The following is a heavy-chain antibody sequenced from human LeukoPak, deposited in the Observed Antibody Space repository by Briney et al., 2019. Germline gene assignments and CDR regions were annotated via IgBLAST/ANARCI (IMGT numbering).Heavy chain of an antibody. CDR3: AREPRENKASGYYSN. Sequence: GGSLRHSCAASGFTFSSYSMNWVRQAPGKGLEWVSYISSSSSTIYYADSVKGRFTISRDNAKNSLYLQMNSLRAEDTAVYYCAREPRENKASGYYSNWGQGTLVTVSS. CDR2: ISSSSSTI. D-gene: IGHD3-22*01. J-gene: IGHJ4*02. V-gene: IGHV3-48*01. CDR1: GFTFSSYS.